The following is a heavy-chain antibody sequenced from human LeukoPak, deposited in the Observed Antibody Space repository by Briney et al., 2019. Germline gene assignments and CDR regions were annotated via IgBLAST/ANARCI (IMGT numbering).Heavy chain of an antibody. CDR2: ISYDGTNK. D-gene: IGHD3-10*01. V-gene: IGHV3-30*18. Sequence: GGSLRLSCAASGFTFISYGMHWVRQAPGKGLEWVAVISYDGTNKYYADSVKGRFTISRDNSKSTLYLQMNSLRAEDTAVHFCAKDPGAGVAGNWFDPWGQGTLVTVSS. CDR3: AKDPGAGVAGNWFDP. CDR1: GFTFISYG. J-gene: IGHJ5*02.